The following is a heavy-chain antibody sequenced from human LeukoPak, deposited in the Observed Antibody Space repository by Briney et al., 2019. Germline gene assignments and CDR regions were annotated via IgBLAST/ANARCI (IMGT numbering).Heavy chain of an antibody. Sequence: PSETLSLTCTVSSGSISSGGNYWSWIRQHPGKGLEWIGYIYYSGTTYYNPSLKSRVTISVDTSKNQFSLKLTSVTAADTAVYYCARDGGYGSGSYHFDSWGPGILVTVSS. D-gene: IGHD3-10*01. V-gene: IGHV4-31*03. J-gene: IGHJ4*02. CDR2: IYYSGTT. CDR3: ARDGGYGSGSYHFDS. CDR1: SGSISSGGNY.